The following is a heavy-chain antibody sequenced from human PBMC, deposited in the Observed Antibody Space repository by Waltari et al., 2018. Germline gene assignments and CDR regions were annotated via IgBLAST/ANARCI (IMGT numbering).Heavy chain of an antibody. CDR1: GFSLTTHGTR. V-gene: IGHV2-70*04. CDR2: IDWDDDT. J-gene: IGHJ4*02. D-gene: IGHD2-15*01. CDR3: ARSSYCNSVNCPFDF. Sequence: QVTLKESGPALVTPTQTLTLTCTFSGFSLTTHGTRVSWIRQPPGKALEWLARIDWDDDTFFSTSLKTRLTISQDTSKNQVVLTMTNMDPVDTATYYCARSSYCNSVNCPFDFWGQGALVTVSS.